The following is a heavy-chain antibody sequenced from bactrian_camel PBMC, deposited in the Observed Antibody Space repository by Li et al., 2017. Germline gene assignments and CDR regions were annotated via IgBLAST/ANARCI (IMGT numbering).Heavy chain of an antibody. CDR2: IDSDGYV. Sequence: VQLVESGGGSVQAGGSLRLSCAYTYGVYCMGWFRQAPGKERERVATIDSDGYVDFADSVKGRFTISQDNAKNTLYLQMNSLKPEDTAIYYCAADTPRRVATTKGATACLFDFDHWGQGTQVTVS. V-gene: IGHV3S53*01. CDR1: YGVYC. J-gene: IGHJ6*01. D-gene: IGHD4*01. CDR3: AADTPRRVATTKGATACLFDFDH.